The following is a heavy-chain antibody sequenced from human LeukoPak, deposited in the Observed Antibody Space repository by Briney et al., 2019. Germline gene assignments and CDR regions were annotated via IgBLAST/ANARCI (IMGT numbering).Heavy chain of an antibody. CDR3: ARDPLYGSGSYGPP. V-gene: IGHV1-69*05. J-gene: IGHJ5*02. CDR1: GGTFSSYA. CDR2: IIPIFGTA. Sequence: ASVKVSCKASGGTFSSYAISWVRQAPGQGLEWMGGIIPIFGTANYAQKFQGRVTITTDESTSTAYMELSSLRSEDTAVYYCARDPLYGSGSYGPPWGQGTLVTVSS. D-gene: IGHD3-10*01.